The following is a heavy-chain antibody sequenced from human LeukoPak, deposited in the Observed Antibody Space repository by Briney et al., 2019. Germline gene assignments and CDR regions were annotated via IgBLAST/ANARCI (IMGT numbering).Heavy chain of an antibody. V-gene: IGHV3-49*04. J-gene: IGHJ3*02. CDR3: ARDRLQSGAYYGALDI. D-gene: IGHD3-3*01. Sequence: GGSLRLSCTPSGFTFSDFALSWVRQAPGKGLEWVGFIRSNPHGGTREYARSMKGRFSIPKDDSQAVAYLQINSPQTEDTAVYYCARDRLQSGAYYGALDIWGQGTMVTVAS. CDR1: GFTFSDFA. CDR2: IRSNPHGGTR.